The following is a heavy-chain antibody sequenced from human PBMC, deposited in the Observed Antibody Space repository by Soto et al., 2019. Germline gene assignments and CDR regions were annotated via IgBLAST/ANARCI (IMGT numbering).Heavy chain of an antibody. Sequence: GGSLRLSCAASGFTFSSYAMSWVRQAPGKGLEWVSAISGSGGSTYNSDSVKGRFTISRDNSKNTLYLQMNSLRAEDTAVYYCSKDTVGATYFDYWGQGTLVTVSS. J-gene: IGHJ4*02. CDR1: GFTFSSYA. V-gene: IGHV3-23*01. D-gene: IGHD1-26*01. CDR3: SKDTVGATYFDY. CDR2: ISGSGGST.